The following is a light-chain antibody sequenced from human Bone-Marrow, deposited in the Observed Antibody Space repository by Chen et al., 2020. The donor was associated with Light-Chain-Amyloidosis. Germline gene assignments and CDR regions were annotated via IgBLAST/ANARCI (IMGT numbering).Light chain of an antibody. Sequence: QSALTQPASVSGSPGQSITLSCSGTSRDVGGYKYVSWYQQFPGKAPKLLIFEVANRPSGVSNRFSGSNSGNTATLTISRVEAGDEADYYCQVWDRSSDRPVFGGGTKLTVL. CDR3: QVWDRSSDRPV. J-gene: IGLJ3*02. V-gene: IGLV2-14*01. CDR2: EVA. CDR1: SRDVGGYKY.